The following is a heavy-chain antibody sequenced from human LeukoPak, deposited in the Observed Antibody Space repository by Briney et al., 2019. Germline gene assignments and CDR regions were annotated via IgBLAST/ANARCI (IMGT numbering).Heavy chain of an antibody. CDR3: ARFETVGVTTPDY. CDR1: GFTFSSHS. V-gene: IGHV3-21*01. Sequence: GGSLRLSCAASGFTFSSHSMNWVRQAPGKGLEWVSSISSRSTYIIYADSTKGRFTISRDDAKNSLYLQMNSLRAEDTAVYYCARFETVGVTTPDYWGQGTLVTVSS. D-gene: IGHD1-26*01. CDR2: ISSRSTYI. J-gene: IGHJ4*02.